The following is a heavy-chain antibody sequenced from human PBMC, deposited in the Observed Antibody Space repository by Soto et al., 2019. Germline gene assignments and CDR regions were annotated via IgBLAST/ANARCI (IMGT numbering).Heavy chain of an antibody. Sequence: PSETLSLTCTVSRGSISSSSYYLGWIRQPPGKGLEWIGSIYYSGSTYYNPSLKSRVTISVDTSKNQFSLKLSSVTAADTAVFYCARHRARNWFDPWGQGTLVPVSS. CDR1: RGSISSSSYY. CDR2: IYYSGST. V-gene: IGHV4-39*01. D-gene: IGHD6-6*01. J-gene: IGHJ5*02. CDR3: ARHRARNWFDP.